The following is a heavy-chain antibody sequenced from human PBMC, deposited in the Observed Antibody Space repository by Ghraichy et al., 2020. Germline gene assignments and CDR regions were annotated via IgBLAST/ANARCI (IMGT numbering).Heavy chain of an antibody. CDR2: INSDGSST. V-gene: IGHV3-74*01. CDR1: GFTFSSYW. J-gene: IGHJ6*03. Sequence: GGSLRLSCAASGFTFSSYWMHWVRQAPGKGLVWVSRINSDGSSTSYADSVKGRFTISRDNAKNTLYLQMNSLRAEDTAVYYCARVQPDSSSWHNYYYYMDVWGKGTTVTVSS. D-gene: IGHD6-13*01. CDR3: ARVQPDSSSWHNYYYYMDV.